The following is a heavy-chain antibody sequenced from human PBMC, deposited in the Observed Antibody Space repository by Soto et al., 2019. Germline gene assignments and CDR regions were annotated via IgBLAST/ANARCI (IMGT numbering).Heavy chain of an antibody. CDR1: GFSFRSYG. D-gene: IGHD6-13*01. Sequence: DVQLLESGGGLVKPGGSLRLSCAASGFSFRSYGPSWVRQAPGKGLEWVSDISGSGSVTNYADSVKGRFTISRDNSNNTLFLQMNSLRAEDTAVYYCAKGGVAAARGYFDYWGQGTLVTVSS. V-gene: IGHV3-23*01. CDR2: ISGSGSVT. J-gene: IGHJ4*02. CDR3: AKGGVAAARGYFDY.